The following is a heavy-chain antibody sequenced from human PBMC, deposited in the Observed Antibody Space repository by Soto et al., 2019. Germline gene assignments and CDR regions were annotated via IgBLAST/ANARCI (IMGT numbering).Heavy chain of an antibody. Sequence: GGSLRLSCSASGFTFSSYAMHWVRQAPGKGLEYVSAISSNGGSTYYADSVKGRFTISRDNSKNTLYLQMSSLRAEDTAVYYCVISGYDFWSGYFSLDYWGQGTLVTVSS. CDR3: VISGYDFWSGYFSLDY. D-gene: IGHD3-3*01. V-gene: IGHV3-64D*06. CDR1: GFTFSSYA. CDR2: ISSNGGST. J-gene: IGHJ4*02.